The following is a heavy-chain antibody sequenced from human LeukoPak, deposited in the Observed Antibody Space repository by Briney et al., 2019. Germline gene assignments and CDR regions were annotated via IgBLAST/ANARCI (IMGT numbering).Heavy chain of an antibody. CDR1: GFTFSSYA. V-gene: IGHV3-23*01. CDR3: AKDIMITFGGVIGYAFDI. J-gene: IGHJ3*02. D-gene: IGHD3-16*02. Sequence: TGGSLRLSCAASGFTFSSYAMSWVRQAPGKGLEGVSALSGSGGSTYYADSVKGRFTISRDNSKYTLYLQMNSLRAEDKAVSYCAKDIMITFGGVIGYAFDIWGQGTMVTVSS. CDR2: LSGSGGST.